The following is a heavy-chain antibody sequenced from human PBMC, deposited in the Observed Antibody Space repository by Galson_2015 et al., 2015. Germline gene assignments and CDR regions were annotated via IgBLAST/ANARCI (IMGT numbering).Heavy chain of an antibody. Sequence: SLRLSCAASGFTFSSYWMSWVRQAPGKGLEWVANIKQDGSEKYYVDSVKGRFTISRDNAKNSLYLQMNSLRAEDTAVYYCARDSEQWLAYQFGGDYFDYWGQGTLVTVSS. V-gene: IGHV3-7*01. CDR1: GFTFSSYW. J-gene: IGHJ4*02. CDR2: IKQDGSEK. D-gene: IGHD6-19*01. CDR3: ARDSEQWLAYQFGGDYFDY.